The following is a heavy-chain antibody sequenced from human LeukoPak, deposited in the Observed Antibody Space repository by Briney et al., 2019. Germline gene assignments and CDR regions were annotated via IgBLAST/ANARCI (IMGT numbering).Heavy chain of an antibody. D-gene: IGHD6-13*01. V-gene: IGHV3-23*01. J-gene: IGHJ4*02. CDR1: GFTFSSYA. CDR2: ISGSGGST. CDR3: AKGEGSSWPRSYYFDY. Sequence: GGSLRLSCAASGFTFSSYAMSRARQAPGKGLEWVSAISGSGGSTYYADSVKGRFTISRDNSKNTLYLQMNSLRAEDTAVYYCAKGEGSSWPRSYYFDYWGQGTLVTVSS.